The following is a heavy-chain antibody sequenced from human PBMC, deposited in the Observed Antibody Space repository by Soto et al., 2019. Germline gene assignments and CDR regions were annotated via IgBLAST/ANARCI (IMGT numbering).Heavy chain of an antibody. D-gene: IGHD6-6*01. CDR3: ARDLEYSSSSGDD. Sequence: GASVKVSCKASGGTFSSYAISWVRQAPGQGLEWMGGIIPIFGTANYAQKFQGRVTITADESTSTAYMELSSLRSEDTAVYYGARDLEYSSSSGDDWGQGTLVTVSS. CDR1: GGTFSSYA. J-gene: IGHJ4*02. CDR2: IIPIFGTA. V-gene: IGHV1-69*13.